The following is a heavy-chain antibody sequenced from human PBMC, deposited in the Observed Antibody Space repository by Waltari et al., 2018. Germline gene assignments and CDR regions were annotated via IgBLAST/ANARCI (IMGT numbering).Heavy chain of an antibody. CDR3: ARHGGGLLWFGESTPHFDY. V-gene: IGHV4-39*01. Sequence: QLQLQESGPGPVKPSETLSLTRTVSGGSFSSPNDYSGWVRQPPGKGLEWIGSIFYTGKTYSTPSLKSRVTMSIDLSKNHFSLNLTSVNAADTAVYYCARHGGGLLWFGESTPHFDYWGQGILVTVSS. D-gene: IGHD3-10*01. J-gene: IGHJ4*02. CDR1: GGSFSSPNDY. CDR2: IFYTGKT.